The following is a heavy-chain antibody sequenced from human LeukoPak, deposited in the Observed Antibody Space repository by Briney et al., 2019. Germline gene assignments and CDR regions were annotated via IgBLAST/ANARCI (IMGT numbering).Heavy chain of an antibody. J-gene: IGHJ5*02. CDR3: AREGYGSGSYRSWFDP. Sequence: PSGTLSLTCAVSGGSISSSNWWSWVRQPPGKGLEWIGEIYHSGSTNYNPSLKSRVTISVDKSKNQFSLKLSSVTAADTAVYYCAREGYGSGSYRSWFDPWGQETLVTVSS. V-gene: IGHV4-4*02. D-gene: IGHD3-10*01. CDR1: GGSISSSNW. CDR2: IYHSGST.